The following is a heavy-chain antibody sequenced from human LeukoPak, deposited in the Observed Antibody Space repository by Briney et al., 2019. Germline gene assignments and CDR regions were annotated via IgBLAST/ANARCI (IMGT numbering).Heavy chain of an antibody. J-gene: IGHJ4*02. CDR2: ISYDGSNK. Sequence: GGSLRLSCAASGFTFSSYGMHWVRQVPGKGLEWVAVISYDGSNKYYADSVKGRFTISRDNSKNTLYLQMNSLRAEDTAVYYCAKDLERHIVVVTASAVDYWGQGTLVTVSS. CDR1: GFTFSSYG. D-gene: IGHD2-21*02. V-gene: IGHV3-30*18. CDR3: AKDLERHIVVVTASAVDY.